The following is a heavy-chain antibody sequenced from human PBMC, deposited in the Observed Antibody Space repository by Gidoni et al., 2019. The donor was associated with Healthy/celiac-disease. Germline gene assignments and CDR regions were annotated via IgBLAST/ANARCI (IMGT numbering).Heavy chain of an antibody. CDR1: GFTFSSYA. V-gene: IGHV3-30-3*01. J-gene: IGHJ5*02. CDR3: ARDLPGPNWFDP. Sequence: QVQLVDSGGGVVQPGRSLRLSFAVSGFTFSSYAMHWVRQAPGKGLEWVAVISYDGSNKYCADSVKGRFTISRDNSKNTLYLQMNSLRAEDTAVYYCARDLPGPNWFDPWGQGTLVTVSS. CDR2: ISYDGSNK.